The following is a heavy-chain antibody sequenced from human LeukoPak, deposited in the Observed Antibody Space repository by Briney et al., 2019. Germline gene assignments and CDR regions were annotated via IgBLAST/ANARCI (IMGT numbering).Heavy chain of an antibody. D-gene: IGHD3-22*01. Sequence: SETLSLTCTVSGGSISSSYYYWGWIRQPPGKGLEWIGSIYYSGSTYYNPSLKSRVTISVDTSKNQFSLKLRSVTAADTAVYYCARGVAGADDSSGYYLGTYYFDYWGQGTLVTVSS. J-gene: IGHJ4*02. V-gene: IGHV4-39*01. CDR2: IYYSGST. CDR3: ARGVAGADDSSGYYLGTYYFDY. CDR1: GGSISSSYYY.